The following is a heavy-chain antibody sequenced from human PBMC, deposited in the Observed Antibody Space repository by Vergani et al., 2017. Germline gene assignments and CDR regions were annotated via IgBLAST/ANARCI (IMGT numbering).Heavy chain of an antibody. CDR1: GFTFSSYA. CDR2: INWNGGST. Sequence: EVQLVESGGGLVQPGGSLRLSCAASGFTFSSYAMSWVRQAPGKGLEWVSGINWNGGSTGYADSVKGRFTISRDNAKNSLYLQMNSLRAEDTALYHCARVEANYYYYMDVWGKGTTVTVSS. D-gene: IGHD3-3*01. V-gene: IGHV3-20*01. J-gene: IGHJ6*03. CDR3: ARVEANYYYYMDV.